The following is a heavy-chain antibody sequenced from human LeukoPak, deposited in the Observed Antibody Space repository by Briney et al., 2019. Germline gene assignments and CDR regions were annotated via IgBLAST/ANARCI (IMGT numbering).Heavy chain of an antibody. V-gene: IGHV4-4*02. CDR2: IYHTGSV. CDR3: ARGLTTVTTFNWFDP. Sequence: RPSETLSLTCAVSDGSINSNYWWTWVRQSPGKGLEWIGEIYHTGSVNYNLSLESRVTISRDRSKNQFSLMLRSVTAADTAVYSCARGLTTVTTFNWFDPWGQGTLVAVSS. CDR1: DGSINSNYW. J-gene: IGHJ5*02. D-gene: IGHD4-17*01.